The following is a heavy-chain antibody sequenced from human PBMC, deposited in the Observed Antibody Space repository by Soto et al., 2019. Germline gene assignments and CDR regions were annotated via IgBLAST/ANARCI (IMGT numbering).Heavy chain of an antibody. CDR1: GITFNNYA. D-gene: IGHD5-18*01. CDR3: AKEGGGGGAMVTSYFDY. Sequence: EVQLLESGGGLVQPGGSLRLSCAASGITFNNYALNWVRQAPGKGLEWVSGISGSGTGTYYADSVQGRFTISRNNAKGTQWLHMTCLRAGATPMYHCAKEGGGGGAMVTSYFDYWGQGTLVTVAS. J-gene: IGHJ4*02. CDR2: ISGSGTGT. V-gene: IGHV3-23*01.